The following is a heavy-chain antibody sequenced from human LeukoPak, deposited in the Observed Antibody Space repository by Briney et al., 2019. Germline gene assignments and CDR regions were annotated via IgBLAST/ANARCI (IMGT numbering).Heavy chain of an antibody. Sequence: GGSLRLSCAASGFTFSSYSMNWVRQATGKGLEWISYISSSSSAIYYADSVKGRSTISRDNAKNSLYLQMNSLRDEDTAVYYCVRDHYYSFDYWGRGTLVTVSS. J-gene: IGHJ4*02. V-gene: IGHV3-48*02. D-gene: IGHD2/OR15-2a*01. CDR1: GFTFSSYS. CDR2: ISSSSSAI. CDR3: VRDHYYSFDY.